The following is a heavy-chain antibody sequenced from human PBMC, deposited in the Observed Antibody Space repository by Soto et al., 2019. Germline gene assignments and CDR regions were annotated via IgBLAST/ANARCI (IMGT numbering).Heavy chain of an antibody. J-gene: IGHJ6*01. V-gene: IGHV3-23*01. CDR3: AKGFGFGENYGMEV. CDR2: ISGSGDGT. D-gene: IGHD3-10*01. Sequence: VGSLRLSCASSVFTFSSYSLTWVRHSPGQGLEWVSAISGSGDGTYYADSVKGRFTISRDNSKNTLYLQVNGLRAEDTAVYYCAKGFGFGENYGMEVWGQGTTVNVSS. CDR1: VFTFSSYS.